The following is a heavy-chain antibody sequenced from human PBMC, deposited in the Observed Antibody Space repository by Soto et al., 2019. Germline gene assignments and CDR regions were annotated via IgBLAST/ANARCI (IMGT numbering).Heavy chain of an antibody. CDR3: AHLYWAASGTRYYFDY. CDR2: IYWDDDK. J-gene: IGHJ4*02. V-gene: IGHV2-5*02. CDR1: GFSFSTSAVG. Sequence: QITLTESGPTLVKPTQTLTLTCTFSGFSFSTSAVGVGWIRQPPGKALEWLALIYWDDDKRYSPVLKSRLTITKDPATNQVVLTMTNMDPVDTGTYCCAHLYWAASGTRYYFDYWGQGTLVTVSS. D-gene: IGHD6-13*01.